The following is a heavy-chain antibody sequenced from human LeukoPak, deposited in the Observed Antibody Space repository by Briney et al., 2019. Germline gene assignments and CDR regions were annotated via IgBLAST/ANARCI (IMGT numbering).Heavy chain of an antibody. Sequence: SETLSLTCAVYGGSFSGYYWSWIRQPPGKGLEWIGEINHSGSTNYNPSLKSRVTISVDTSKNQFSLKLSSVTAADTAVYYCAGGRKYIWGSYRYPLPFDYWGQGTLVTVSS. V-gene: IGHV4-34*01. CDR2: INHSGST. D-gene: IGHD3-16*02. CDR1: GGSFSGYY. J-gene: IGHJ4*02. CDR3: AGGRKYIWGSYRYPLPFDY.